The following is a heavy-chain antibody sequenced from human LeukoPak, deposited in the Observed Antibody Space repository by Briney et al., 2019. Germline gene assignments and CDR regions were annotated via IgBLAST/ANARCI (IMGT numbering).Heavy chain of an antibody. CDR2: IKQDGSEK. D-gene: IGHD4-23*01. CDR1: GSTFSSYW. V-gene: IGHV3-7*01. CDR3: ARDSFYGNYF. Sequence: GGFLRPSCAASGSTFSSYWMSWDRQAPGKGLEWVATIKQDGSEKYYVDSVKGRFTTSRDNAKNSLYLQMNSLRAEDTAVYYCARDSFYGNYFWGQGTLVTVSS. J-gene: IGHJ4*02.